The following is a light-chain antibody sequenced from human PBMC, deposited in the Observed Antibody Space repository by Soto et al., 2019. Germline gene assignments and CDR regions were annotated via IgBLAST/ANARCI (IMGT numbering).Light chain of an antibody. CDR2: DAS. J-gene: IGKJ1*01. CDR3: QQRHNWPRT. CDR1: QSVSSY. Sequence: EIVLTQSPATLSLSPGERATLSCRASQSVSSYLAWYQHKPGQAPRLLIYDASNRATGIPARFSGSGSGTDFTLTISSLDPEDLAVYYCQQRHNWPRTFGQGTKVEIK. V-gene: IGKV3-11*01.